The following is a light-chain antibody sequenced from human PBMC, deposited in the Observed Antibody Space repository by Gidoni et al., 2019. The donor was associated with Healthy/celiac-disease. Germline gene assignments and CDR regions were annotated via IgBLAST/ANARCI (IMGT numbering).Light chain of an antibody. CDR2: GKN. CDR3: NSRDSSGNHLVV. Sequence: SSELTQDPAVSVALGQTVRITCQGDSLRSYYASWYQQKPGQAPVLVIYGKNNRHSGIPDRFSGSSSGNTASLTITGAPAEDEADYYCNSRDSSGNHLVVFGGGTKLTVL. V-gene: IGLV3-19*01. J-gene: IGLJ2*01. CDR1: SLRSYY.